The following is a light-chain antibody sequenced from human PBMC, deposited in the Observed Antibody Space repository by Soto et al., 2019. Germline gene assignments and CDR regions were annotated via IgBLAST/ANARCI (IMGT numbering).Light chain of an antibody. J-gene: IGKJ1*01. CDR1: QSVSSN. CDR3: QQYDSWPPWT. CDR2: GAS. V-gene: IGKV3-15*01. Sequence: EILMTQSPGTLSVSPGERASLSCRADQSVSSNLAWYQQKPGQAPRLLIYGASTRATGVPARFSRSGSGTEFTLTITSLQSEDFAVYYCQQYDSWPPWTFGQGTKVEIK.